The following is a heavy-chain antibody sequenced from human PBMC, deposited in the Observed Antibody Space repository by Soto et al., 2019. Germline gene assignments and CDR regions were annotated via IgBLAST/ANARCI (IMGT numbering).Heavy chain of an antibody. J-gene: IGHJ5*02. Sequence: SETLSLTCTVSGGSISTYYWSWIRQPPGKGLEWIGYIYHSGSTYYNPSLKSRVTISVDTSKNQFSLKLNSVTAADTAVYYCARVSAGSGKNNWFVLWGQGTLVNVGS. CDR2: IYHSGST. D-gene: IGHD3-10*01. V-gene: IGHV4-59*01. CDR3: ARVSAGSGKNNWFVL. CDR1: GGSISTYY.